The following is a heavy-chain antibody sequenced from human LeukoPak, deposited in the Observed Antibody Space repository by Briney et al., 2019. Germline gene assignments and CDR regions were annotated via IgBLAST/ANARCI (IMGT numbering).Heavy chain of an antibody. CDR2: INPNIGGT. V-gene: IGHV1-2*04. CDR1: GYTCTFYD. D-gene: IGHD2-2*02. J-gene: IGHJ4*02. Sequence: ASVKVSCKAAGYTCTFYDMHWVRHAPGQGLEWMGWINPNIGGTNYAQTFHGWGTMTSDTSISTAYMELSRLSSDDTAVYSCAVCSSTSCYKGVYFDYWGQGTLVTVSS. CDR3: AVCSSTSCYKGVYFDY.